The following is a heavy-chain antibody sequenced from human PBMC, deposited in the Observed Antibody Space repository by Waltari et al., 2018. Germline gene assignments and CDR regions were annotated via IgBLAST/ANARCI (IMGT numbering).Heavy chain of an antibody. CDR3: ARVIRRQNMVRGVMGWFDP. V-gene: IGHV4-34*01. D-gene: IGHD3-10*01. J-gene: IGHJ5*02. Sequence: QVQLQQWGAGLLKPSETLSLTCAVYGGSFSGYSWSWTRQPPGKGLEWNGEINHSGSTNYNPSLKSRVTISVDTSKNQFSLKLSSVTAADTAVYYCARVIRRQNMVRGVMGWFDPWGQGTLVTVSS. CDR2: INHSGST. CDR1: GGSFSGYS.